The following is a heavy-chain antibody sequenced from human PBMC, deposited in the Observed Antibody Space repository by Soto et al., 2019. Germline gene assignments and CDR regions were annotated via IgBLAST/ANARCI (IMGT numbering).Heavy chain of an antibody. CDR1: GGSISRYY. CDR3: ARVPAVDSTIPSLWFDP. D-gene: IGHD6-19*01. Sequence: LSLTFNVSGGSISRYYWSWIRQPPGKGLEWIGYIHYSGSTKYNPSLKSRVTISVDTSKNQFSLKLTSVTAADTAVYFCARVPAVDSTIPSLWFDPWGQGTLVTVSS. V-gene: IGHV4-59*01. CDR2: IHYSGST. J-gene: IGHJ5*02.